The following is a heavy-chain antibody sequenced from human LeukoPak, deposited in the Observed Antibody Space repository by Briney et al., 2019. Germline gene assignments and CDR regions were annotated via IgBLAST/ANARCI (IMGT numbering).Heavy chain of an antibody. D-gene: IGHD2/OR15-2a*01. CDR1: GNYW. V-gene: IGHV3-74*01. CDR2: INSDGSWT. Sequence: EGSLRLSCAASGNYWMHWVRQAPGKGLVWVSHINSDGSWTSYADSVKGRFTISKDNAKNTVYLQMNSLRAEDTAVYYCVSFYETYWGRGTLVTVSS. J-gene: IGHJ4*02. CDR3: VSFYETY.